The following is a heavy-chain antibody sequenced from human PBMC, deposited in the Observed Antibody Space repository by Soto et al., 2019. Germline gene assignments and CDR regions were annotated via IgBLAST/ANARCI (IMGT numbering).Heavy chain of an antibody. D-gene: IGHD3-9*01. CDR2: IYYSGST. J-gene: IGHJ6*02. CDR1: GGSISSGGYY. V-gene: IGHV4-31*03. Sequence: PSETLSLTCTVSGGSISSGGYYWSWIRQHPGKGLEWIGYIYYSGSTYYNKSLKSRVTISVDTSKNKFSLKLSSVNAADTAVYYCARDYILTSRNYYGMDVWGQGTTVT. CDR3: ARDYILTSRNYYGMDV.